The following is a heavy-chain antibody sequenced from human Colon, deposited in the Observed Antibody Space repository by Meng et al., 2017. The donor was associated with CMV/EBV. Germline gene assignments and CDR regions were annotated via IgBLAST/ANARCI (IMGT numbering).Heavy chain of an antibody. V-gene: IGHV3-23*01. CDR1: GFTFSSYA. CDR3: GKNGAWFRVDS. J-gene: IGHJ4*02. D-gene: IGHD3-10*01. CDR2: IGGSATII. Sequence: GESLKISCAASGFTFSSYAMSWVRQAPGKGLEWVAVIGGSATIIQYADSVKGRFAISRDNSTNTLYLEMNSLRAEDTAVYYCGKNGAWFRVDSWGQGTPVTVSS.